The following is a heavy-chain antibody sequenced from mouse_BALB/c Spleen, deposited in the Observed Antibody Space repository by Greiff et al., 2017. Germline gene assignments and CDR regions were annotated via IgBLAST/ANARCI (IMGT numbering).Heavy chain of an antibody. CDR3: ATGAGYFFDY. V-gene: IGHV5-17*02. CDR2: ISSGSSTI. J-gene: IGHJ4*01. Sequence: EVKVVESGGGLVQPGGSRKLSCAASGFTFSSFGMHWVRQAPEKGLEWVAYISSGSSTIYYADTVKGRFTISRDNPKNTLFLQMTSLRSEDTAMYYCATGAGYFFDYWGQGTSVTVSS. D-gene: IGHD3-1*01. CDR1: GFTFSSFG.